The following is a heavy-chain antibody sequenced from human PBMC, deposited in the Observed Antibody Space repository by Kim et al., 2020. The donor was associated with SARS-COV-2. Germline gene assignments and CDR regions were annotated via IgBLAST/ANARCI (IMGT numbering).Heavy chain of an antibody. V-gene: IGHV3-21*01. CDR1: GFTFSSYS. CDR2: ISSSSSYI. CDR3: ARGGKGFYGSGSYGDY. D-gene: IGHD3-10*01. J-gene: IGHJ4*02. Sequence: GGSLRLSCAASGFTFSSYSMNWVRQAPGKGLEWVSSISSSSSYIYYADSVKGRFTISRDNAKNSLYLQMNSLRAEDTAVYYCARGGKGFYGSGSYGDYWGQGTLVTVSS.